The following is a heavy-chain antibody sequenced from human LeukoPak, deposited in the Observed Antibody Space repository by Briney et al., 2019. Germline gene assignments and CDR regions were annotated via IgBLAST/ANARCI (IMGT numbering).Heavy chain of an antibody. CDR3: ARAPHYYGSWSQITYLDY. CDR2: IYTSGST. CDR1: GDSISSYY. Sequence: NSSETLSLTGTVSGDSISSYYWSWIRQPAGKGLDWIGRIYTSGSTNYNPSLKSRVTMSVDTSKNQFSLKLSSVTAADTAVYYCARAPHYYGSWSQITYLDYWGQGTLVTVSS. J-gene: IGHJ4*02. V-gene: IGHV4-4*07. D-gene: IGHD3-10*01.